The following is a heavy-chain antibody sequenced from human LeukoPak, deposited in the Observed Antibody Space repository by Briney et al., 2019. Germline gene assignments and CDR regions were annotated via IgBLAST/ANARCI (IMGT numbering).Heavy chain of an antibody. CDR1: GGTFSSYA. V-gene: IGHV1-69*05. CDR2: IIPIFGTA. CDR3: ARGLVTGTYFDY. D-gene: IGHD1/OR15-1a*01. Sequence: SVKVSCKASGGTFSSYAISWVRQAPGQGLEWMGGIIPIFGTANYAQKFQGRVTITTDESTSTAYMELSSLRSEDTAVYYCARGLVTGTYFDYWGQGTLATVSS. J-gene: IGHJ4*02.